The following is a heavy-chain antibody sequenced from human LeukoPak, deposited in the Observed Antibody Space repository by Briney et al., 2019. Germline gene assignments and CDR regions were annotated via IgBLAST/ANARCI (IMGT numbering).Heavy chain of an antibody. J-gene: IGHJ6*02. D-gene: IGHD1-26*01. CDR1: GYTFTSYG. CDR2: ISAYNGNT. CDR3: ARGEVGATTSRYYYGMDV. V-gene: IGHV1-18*01. Sequence: GASVKASCKASGYTFTSYGISWVRQAPGQGLEWMGWISAYNGNTNYAQKLQGRVTMTTDTSTSTAYMELRSLRSDDTAVYYCARGEVGATTSRYYYGMDVWGQGTTVTVSS.